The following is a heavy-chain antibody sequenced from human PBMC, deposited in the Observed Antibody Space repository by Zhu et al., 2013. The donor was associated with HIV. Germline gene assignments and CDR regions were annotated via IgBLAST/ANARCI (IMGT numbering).Heavy chain of an antibody. CDR1: GGTFSSYA. CDR3: ASWNRDSSSWGYYGMDV. CDR2: IIPIFGTA. V-gene: IGHV1-69*06. J-gene: IGHJ6*02. D-gene: IGHD6-13*01. Sequence: QVQLVQSGAEVKKPGSSVKVSCKASGGTFSSYAISWVRQAPGQGLEWMGGIIPIFGTANYAQKFQGRVTITADKSTSTAYMELSSLRSEDTAVYYCASWNRDSSSWGYYGMDVWGQGTTVTVSS.